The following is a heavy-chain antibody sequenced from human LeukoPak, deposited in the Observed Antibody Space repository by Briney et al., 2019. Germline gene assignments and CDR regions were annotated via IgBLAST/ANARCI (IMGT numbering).Heavy chain of an antibody. J-gene: IGHJ4*02. CDR2: IYYSGST. Sequence: SETLSLTCTVSGGSISSSSYYWGWIRQPPGKGLEWIGSIYYSGSTYYNPSLKSRVTISVDTSKNQFSLKLSSVTAADTAVYYCACLIGGNSGRPDGYFDYWGQGTLVTVSS. CDR3: ACLIGGNSGRPDGYFDY. V-gene: IGHV4-39*07. CDR1: GGSISSSSYY. D-gene: IGHD4-23*01.